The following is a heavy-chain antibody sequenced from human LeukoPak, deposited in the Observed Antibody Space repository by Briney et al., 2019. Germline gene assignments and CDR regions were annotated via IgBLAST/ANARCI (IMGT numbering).Heavy chain of an antibody. CDR1: GGSINNFY. CDR2: IFYTGST. Sequence: ASETLPLTCSVSGGSINNFYWSWIRQSPGKGLEYIGYIFYTGSTNYNPSLKGRVSISIDTSRNQFSLRLNSVTAADTAVYYCARAGDWNDLPYWGQGILVIVSS. CDR3: ARAGDWNDLPY. V-gene: IGHV4-59*01. D-gene: IGHD1-1*01. J-gene: IGHJ4*02.